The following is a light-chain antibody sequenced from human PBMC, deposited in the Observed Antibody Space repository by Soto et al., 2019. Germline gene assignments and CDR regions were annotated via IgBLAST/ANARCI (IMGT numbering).Light chain of an antibody. CDR1: QDISSY. J-gene: IGKJ5*01. Sequence: ETVLTQSTGTRAWSPGEGVTLSCRASQDISSYLAWYQQKPGQPPRLLIYDTSNRATGIPARFSGSRSGTDFTLTISSLEPEDFGVYFCHQRNKFGQGTRLEIK. CDR3: HQRNK. CDR2: DTS. V-gene: IGKV3-11*01.